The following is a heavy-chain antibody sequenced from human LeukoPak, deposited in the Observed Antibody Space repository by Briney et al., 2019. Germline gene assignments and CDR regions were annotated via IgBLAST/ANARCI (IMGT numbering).Heavy chain of an antibody. V-gene: IGHV4-59*08. CDR2: ISDIGSI. CDR1: GGSISSCY. D-gene: IGHD2/OR15-2a*01. CDR3: AGHHPRNTVDF. J-gene: IGHJ4*02. Sequence: IPSETLSLTCTVSGGSISSCYWSWIRQPPGKGLEWIAYISDIGSINYNPSLKSRVTISLDTSKNQFSLKLSSVTAADTAVYYCAGHHPRNTVDFWGQGTLVTVSS.